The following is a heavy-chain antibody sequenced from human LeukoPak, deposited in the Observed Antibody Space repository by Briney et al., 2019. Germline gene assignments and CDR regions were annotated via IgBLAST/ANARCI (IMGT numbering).Heavy chain of an antibody. V-gene: IGHV3-30-3*01. D-gene: IGHD2-15*01. CDR2: ISYDGSIN. CDR3: ARDRRYCGGGSCYFDYFFDY. J-gene: IGHJ4*02. Sequence: GGSLRLSCVASGFTFNSYAVHWVRQAPGKGLEWVAVISYDGSINFYAASVKGRFTISSDNSTNTLYLQMNSLRAEDTALYFCARDRRYCGGGSCYFDYFFDYWGQGTLVTVSS. CDR1: GFTFNSYA.